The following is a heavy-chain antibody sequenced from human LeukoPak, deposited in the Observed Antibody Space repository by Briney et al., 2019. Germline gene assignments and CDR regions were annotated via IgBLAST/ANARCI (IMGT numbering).Heavy chain of an antibody. CDR1: GGSISSSSYY. J-gene: IGHJ4*02. D-gene: IGHD1-1*01. Sequence: SETLSLTCTVSGGSISSSSYYWGWIRQPPGKGLEWIGSIYYSGSTYYNPSLKSRVTISVDTFKNQFSLKLSSVTAADTAVYYCARHVRPNFDYWGQGTLVTVSS. V-gene: IGHV4-39*01. CDR3: ARHVRPNFDY. CDR2: IYYSGST.